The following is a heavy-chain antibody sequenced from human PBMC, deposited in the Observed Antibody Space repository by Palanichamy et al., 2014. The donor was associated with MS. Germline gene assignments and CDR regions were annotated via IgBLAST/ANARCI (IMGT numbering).Heavy chain of an antibody. CDR1: GFTFSSYA. CDR3: AREVGYCSSTSCYMEGWSSTYCYGMDV. D-gene: IGHD2-2*02. Sequence: SGGGVVQPGRSLRLSCAASGFTFSSYAMHWVRQAPGKGLEWVAVISYDGSNKYYADSVKGRFTISRDNSKNTLYLQMNSLRAEDTAVYYCAREVGYCSSTSCYMEGWSSTYCYGMDVWGQGTTVTVSS. CDR2: ISYDGSNK. V-gene: IGHV3-30*04. J-gene: IGHJ6*02.